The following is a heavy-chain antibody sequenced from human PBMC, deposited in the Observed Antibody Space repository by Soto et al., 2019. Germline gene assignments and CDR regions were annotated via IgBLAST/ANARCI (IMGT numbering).Heavy chain of an antibody. CDR3: ATDVNIF. J-gene: IGHJ4*02. V-gene: IGHV3-48*02. CDR2: ISSSSTI. CDR1: GFTFSSYS. Sequence: GGSLRLSCAASGFTFSSYSMNWVRQAPGKGLEWVSYISSSSTIYYADSVKGRFTISRDNAKNSLYLQMNSLRDEDTAVYYCATDVNIFWGQGTLVTVSS.